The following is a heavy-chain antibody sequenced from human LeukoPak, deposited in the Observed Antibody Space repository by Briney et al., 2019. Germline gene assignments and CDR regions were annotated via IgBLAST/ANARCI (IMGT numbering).Heavy chain of an antibody. CDR2: ITSSSTYI. CDR3: ARDGVITDYYHYYMDV. V-gene: IGHV3-21*01. Sequence: GGSLRPSCAASGFTFSRNSMTWVRKAPGKGLEWVSSITSSSTYIYYADSLKGRFTISRDNAKNSLYLQMNSLRAEDTAVYYCARDGVITDYYHYYMDVWGKGTTVTVSS. CDR1: GFTFSRNS. J-gene: IGHJ6*03. D-gene: IGHD3-22*01.